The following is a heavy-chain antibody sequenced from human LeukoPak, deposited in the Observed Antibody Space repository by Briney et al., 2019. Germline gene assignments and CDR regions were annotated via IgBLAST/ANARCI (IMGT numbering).Heavy chain of an antibody. V-gene: IGHV3-43*01. CDR1: GFTFDDYT. Sequence: SGGSLRLSCAASGFTFDDYTMHWVRQAPGKGLEWVSLISWDGGSTYYADSVKGRFTISRDNSKNSLYLQMNSLRTEDTALYYCAKDLLGYCSGGSCYPGDYWGQGTLVTVSS. J-gene: IGHJ4*02. CDR3: AKDLLGYCSGGSCYPGDY. CDR2: ISWDGGST. D-gene: IGHD2-15*01.